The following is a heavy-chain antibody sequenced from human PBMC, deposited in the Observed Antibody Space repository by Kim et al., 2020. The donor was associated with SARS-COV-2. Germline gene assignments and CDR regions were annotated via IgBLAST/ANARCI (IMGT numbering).Heavy chain of an antibody. Sequence: GGSLRLSCAASGFTFSSYCMHWVRQAPGKGLEWVAVISYDGSNKYYADSVKGQFTISRDNSKNTLYLQMNSLRAEDTAVYYCASFAGADSSSWYSLFHYYYGMDVWGQGTTVTVSS. CDR3: ASFAGADSSSWYSLFHYYYGMDV. V-gene: IGHV3-33*05. J-gene: IGHJ6*02. D-gene: IGHD6-13*01. CDR1: GFTFSSYC. CDR2: ISYDGSNK.